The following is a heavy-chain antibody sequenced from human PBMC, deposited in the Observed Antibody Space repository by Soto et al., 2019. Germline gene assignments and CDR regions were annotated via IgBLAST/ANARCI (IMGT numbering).Heavy chain of an antibody. CDR1: GFTFSSYG. D-gene: IGHD6-25*01. Sequence: PGGSLRLSCAASGFTFSSYGRHWVRQAPGKGLEWVAVISYDGSNKYYADSVKGRFTISRDNSKNTLYLQMNSLRAEDTAVYYCAKELRRIGYYYGMDVWGQGTTVTVSS. J-gene: IGHJ6*02. V-gene: IGHV3-30*18. CDR2: ISYDGSNK. CDR3: AKELRRIGYYYGMDV.